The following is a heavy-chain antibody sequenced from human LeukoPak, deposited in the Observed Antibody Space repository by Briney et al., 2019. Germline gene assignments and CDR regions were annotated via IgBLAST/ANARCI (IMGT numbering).Heavy chain of an antibody. J-gene: IGHJ4*02. CDR1: GYTFTGYY. D-gene: IGHD6-13*01. CDR2: INPNSGGT. V-gene: IGHV1-2*02. CDR3: ARTYSSSWYGMFDY. Sequence: ASVKVSCTAYGYTFTGYYMHWVRQAPGQGLEWMGWINPNSGGTNYAQKFQGRVTMTRDTSISTAYMELSRLRSDDTAVYYCARTYSSSWYGMFDYWGQGTLVTVSS.